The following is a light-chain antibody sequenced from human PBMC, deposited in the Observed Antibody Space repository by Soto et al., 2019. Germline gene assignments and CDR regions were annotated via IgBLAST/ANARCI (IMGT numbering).Light chain of an antibody. J-gene: IGKJ4*01. CDR3: QKYNSAPLT. CDR1: QVITNF. Sequence: DIQMTQSPSSLSASVGDRVTITCRASQVITNFLAWYQQKPGKAPKLLIYAASTLQSGVPSRFSGSESGTDFTLTISSLQPEDVATYYCQKYNSAPLTFGGGTKVDIK. V-gene: IGKV1-27*01. CDR2: AAS.